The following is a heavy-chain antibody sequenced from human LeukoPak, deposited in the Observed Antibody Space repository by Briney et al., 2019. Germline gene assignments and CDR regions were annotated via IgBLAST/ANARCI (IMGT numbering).Heavy chain of an antibody. Sequence: SVXVSCKXXGGTFSSYAISWVRQAPGQGLEWMGGIIPIFGTANYAQKFQGRVTITADESTSTAYMELSSLRSEDTAVYYCARSDSPDYYGMDVWGQGTTVTVSS. CDR2: IIPIFGTA. V-gene: IGHV1-69*13. CDR1: GGTFSSYA. CDR3: ARSDSPDYYGMDV. D-gene: IGHD4-11*01. J-gene: IGHJ6*02.